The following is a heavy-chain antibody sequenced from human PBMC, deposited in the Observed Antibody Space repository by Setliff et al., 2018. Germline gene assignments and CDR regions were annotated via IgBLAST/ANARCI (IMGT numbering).Heavy chain of an antibody. CDR2: VYSSGSP. CDR1: GASISGSAYY. CDR3: ARGGPTLTISRVLVVSSFDP. J-gene: IGHJ5*02. D-gene: IGHD3-3*01. V-gene: IGHV4-39*01. Sequence: NPSETLSLTCNVSGASISGSAYYWGWIRQPPGKGLEWIGSVYSSGSPYYNPSLKSRVTISMDTSKNQFSLKLSSVTAADTATYYCARGGPTLTISRVLVVSSFDPWGQGSRVTVSS.